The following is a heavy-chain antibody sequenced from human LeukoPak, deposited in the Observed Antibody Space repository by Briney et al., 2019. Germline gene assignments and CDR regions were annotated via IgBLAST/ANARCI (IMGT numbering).Heavy chain of an antibody. CDR1: GFTFSSYG. D-gene: IGHD3-22*01. V-gene: IGHV3-30*02. CDR3: AKDRDSYGYYPYYFDY. CDR2: IRYDGSNK. Sequence: GGSLRLSCAASGFTFSSYGMHWVRQAPGKGLEWVAFIRYDGSNKYYSDSVKGRFTISRDNSKNTLYLQMNSLRAEDTAVYYCAKDRDSYGYYPYYFDYWGQGTLVTVSS. J-gene: IGHJ4*02.